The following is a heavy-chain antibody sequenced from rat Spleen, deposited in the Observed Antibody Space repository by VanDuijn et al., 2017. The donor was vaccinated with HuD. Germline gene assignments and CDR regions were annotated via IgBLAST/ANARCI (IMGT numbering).Heavy chain of an antibody. CDR2: MKYDGGT. CDR3: ARMPGDYSGRFDY. Sequence: QVQLKESGPGLVQPSQTLSLTCTVSGFSLMDYSVHWVRQPPGKGLEWMGRMKYDGGTDYNSAIKSRLSISRDTSKSQVFLKRNSLQTEDTAMYFCARMPGDYSGRFDYWGQGVMVTVSS. J-gene: IGHJ2*01. CDR1: GFSLMDYS. V-gene: IGHV2S30*01. D-gene: IGHD1-1*01.